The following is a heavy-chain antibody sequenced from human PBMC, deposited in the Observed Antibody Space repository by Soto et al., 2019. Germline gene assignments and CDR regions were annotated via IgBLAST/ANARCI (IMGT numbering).Heavy chain of an antibody. CDR3: TTVSGWYYYYYYMDV. V-gene: IGHV3-15*01. J-gene: IGHJ6*03. D-gene: IGHD6-19*01. CDR1: GFTFSNAW. Sequence: GGSLRLSCAASGFTFSNAWMSWVRQAPGKGLEWVGRIKSKTDGGTTDYAAPVKGRFTISRDDSKNTLYLQMNSLKTEDTAVYYCTTVSGWYYYYYYMDVWGKGTTVTVSS. CDR2: IKSKTDGGTT.